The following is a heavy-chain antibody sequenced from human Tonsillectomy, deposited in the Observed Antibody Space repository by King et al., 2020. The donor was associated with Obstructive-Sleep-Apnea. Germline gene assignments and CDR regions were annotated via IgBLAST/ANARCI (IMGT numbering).Heavy chain of an antibody. CDR1: GFTFSSYS. J-gene: IGHJ4*02. CDR3: ARERPGYSSSWYDY. V-gene: IGHV3-21*01. Sequence: VQLVESGGGLVKPGGSLRLSCAASGFTFSSYSMNWVRQAPGKGLEWVSSISSSSSYIYYSDSVKGRFTISRDNAKNSLYLQMNSLRAEDTAVYYCARERPGYSSSWYDYWGQGTLVTVSS. D-gene: IGHD6-13*01. CDR2: ISSSSSYI.